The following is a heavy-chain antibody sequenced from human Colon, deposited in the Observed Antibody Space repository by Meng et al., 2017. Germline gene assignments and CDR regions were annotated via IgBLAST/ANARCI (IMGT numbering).Heavy chain of an antibody. Sequence: GESLKISCAASGFTFSNAWMSWVRQAPGKGLEWVGRIKSKTDGGTTDYAAPVKGRFTISRDDSKNTLYLQMNSLKTEDTAVYYCTTVHSSGWTTTDYWGQGTRVTVAS. J-gene: IGHJ4*02. CDR1: GFTFSNAW. V-gene: IGHV3-15*01. CDR2: IKSKTDGGTT. D-gene: IGHD6-19*01. CDR3: TTVHSSGWTTTDY.